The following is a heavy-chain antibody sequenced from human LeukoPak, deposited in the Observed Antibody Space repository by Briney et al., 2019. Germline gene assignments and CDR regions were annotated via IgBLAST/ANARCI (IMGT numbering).Heavy chain of an antibody. J-gene: IGHJ4*02. Sequence: SETLSLTCGVSGYSISSDYYWGWIRQPPGKGLEWIGEIIHSGSTDYNPSLKSRVTISVDTSKNQFSLKLSSVTAADTAVYYCARGGRGASSSWGDSYWGQGTLVTVSS. D-gene: IGHD6-13*01. CDR1: GYSISSDYY. CDR3: ARGGRGASSSWGDSY. CDR2: IIHSGST. V-gene: IGHV4-38-2*01.